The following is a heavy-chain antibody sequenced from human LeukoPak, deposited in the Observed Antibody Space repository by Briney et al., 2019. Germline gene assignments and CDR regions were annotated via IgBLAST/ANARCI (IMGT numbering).Heavy chain of an antibody. J-gene: IGHJ4*02. Sequence: GGSLRLSCAASGFTFSNAWMSWVRQAPGKGLEWVGRIKSKTDGGTTDYAAPVKGRFTISRDDSKNTLYLQMNSLKTEDTAVYYCTSDGGSYYGSGSYTPVDYFDYWGQGTLVTVSS. CDR2: IKSKTDGGTT. CDR1: GFTFSNAW. V-gene: IGHV3-15*01. CDR3: TSDGGSYYGSGSYTPVDYFDY. D-gene: IGHD3-10*01.